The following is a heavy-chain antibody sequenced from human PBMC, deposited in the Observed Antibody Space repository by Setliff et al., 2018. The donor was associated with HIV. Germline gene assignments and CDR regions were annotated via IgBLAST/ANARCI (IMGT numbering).Heavy chain of an antibody. Sequence: PSETLSLTCGVSGYSMSSGYYWGWIRQPPGKGLEWIGNVYHTGSTYYNPSLKSRVTISVDTSKNQFSLKLSSLTAADTAVYYCARGRTQWPNYNYFDPWGLGTLVTVSS. J-gene: IGHJ5*02. CDR1: GYSMSSGYY. V-gene: IGHV4-38-2*01. D-gene: IGHD6-19*01. CDR2: VYHTGST. CDR3: ARGRTQWPNYNYFDP.